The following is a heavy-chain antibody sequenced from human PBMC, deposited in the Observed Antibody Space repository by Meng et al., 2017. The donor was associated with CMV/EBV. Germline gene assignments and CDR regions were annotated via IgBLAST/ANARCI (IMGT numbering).Heavy chain of an antibody. CDR1: GCTVSRYD. J-gene: IGHJ4*02. D-gene: IGHD1-26*01. Sequence: LVWTACGCTVSRYDVHGVRQAPGKGLEWVAVIWYDGSNKYYADSVKGRFTISRDNSKNTLYLQMNSLRAEDTAVYYCAKGVGATAFDYWGQGTLVTVSS. CDR3: AKGVGATAFDY. V-gene: IGHV3-33*06. CDR2: IWYDGSNK.